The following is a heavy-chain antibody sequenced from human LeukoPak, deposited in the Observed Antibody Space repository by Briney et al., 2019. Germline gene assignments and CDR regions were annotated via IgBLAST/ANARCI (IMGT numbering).Heavy chain of an antibody. CDR1: GFTLSDYY. V-gene: IGHV3-11*04. J-gene: IGHJ2*01. Sequence: GGSLRLSCAAPGFTLSDYYMTWIRQAPGKGLEWVSYMSSTGNTIYYADSVKGRFTVSRDNAKNSLFLQMDSLRAEDTAVYYCARSSDYFTYFGLWGRGSLVTVSS. D-gene: IGHD2/OR15-2a*01. CDR2: MSSTGNTI. CDR3: ARSSDYFTYFGL.